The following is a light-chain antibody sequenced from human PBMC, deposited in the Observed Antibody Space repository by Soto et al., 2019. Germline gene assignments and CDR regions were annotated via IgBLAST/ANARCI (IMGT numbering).Light chain of an antibody. CDR1: QALNTR. Sequence: EIVLTQSPATLSAFPGDRVTLSCRASQALNTRLAWYQHKPGQAPRLLIYGASNRATGIPDRFSGSGSGTDFTLTISSVEPEHFAMYYCHQRNQFGQGTRLEIK. CDR2: GAS. J-gene: IGKJ5*01. CDR3: HQRNQ. V-gene: IGKV3D-11*03.